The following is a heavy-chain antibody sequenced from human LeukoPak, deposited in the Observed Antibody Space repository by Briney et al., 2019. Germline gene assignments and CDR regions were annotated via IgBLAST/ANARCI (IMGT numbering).Heavy chain of an antibody. J-gene: IGHJ4*02. V-gene: IGHV1-46*01. CDR3: ARPKPPNYYDSSGYYPLFDY. CDR2: INPSGGST. CDR1: GYTFTSYY. Sequence: ASVKVSCKASGYTFTSYYMHWVRQAPGQGLEWMGIINPSGGSTSYAQKFQGRVTMTRDTSTSTVYMELSSLGSEDTAVYYCARPKPPNYYDSSGYYPLFDYWGQGTLVTVSS. D-gene: IGHD3-22*01.